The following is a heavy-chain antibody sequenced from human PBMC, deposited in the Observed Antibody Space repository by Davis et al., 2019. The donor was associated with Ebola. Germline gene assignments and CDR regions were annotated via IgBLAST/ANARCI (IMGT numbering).Heavy chain of an antibody. CDR1: GGTFSSYA. V-gene: IGHV1-69*06. CDR3: ARDLRQGYCSGGSCYSGRSYFDY. CDR2: IIPIFGTA. J-gene: IGHJ4*02. D-gene: IGHD2-15*01. Sequence: SVKVSCKASGGTFSSYAISWVRQAPGQGLEWMGGIIPIFGTANYAQKFQGRVTITADKSTSTAYMELSSLRSEDTAVYYCARDLRQGYCSGGSCYSGRSYFDYWGQGTLVTVSS.